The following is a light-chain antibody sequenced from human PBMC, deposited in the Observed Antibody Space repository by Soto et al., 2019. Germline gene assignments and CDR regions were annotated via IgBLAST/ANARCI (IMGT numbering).Light chain of an antibody. CDR3: QQLRMYPST. V-gene: IGKV1-9*01. Sequence: IQLTQSPSSLSASVGDRVTITSRASQDIAIYLAWYQQKPGEAPKMLIYAASTLYGGVPSRFRGRGSGTDFALPITRLQAEDFETYYCQQLRMYPSTFGGGTKVDIK. J-gene: IGKJ4*01. CDR1: QDIAIY. CDR2: AAS.